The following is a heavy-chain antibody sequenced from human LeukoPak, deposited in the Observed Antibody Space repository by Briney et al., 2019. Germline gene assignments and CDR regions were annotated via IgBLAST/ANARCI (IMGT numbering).Heavy chain of an antibody. J-gene: IGHJ4*02. Sequence: GGSLRLSCAASGFTFSSYAMSWVRQAPGKGLEWVSAISGSGGSTYYADSVKGRFTISRDNSKNTLYLQMNSLRAEDTAAYYCAKRSPKVKYYYDFFDYWGQGTLVTVSS. CDR2: ISGSGGST. V-gene: IGHV3-23*01. D-gene: IGHD3-10*01. CDR3: AKRSPKVKYYYDFFDY. CDR1: GFTFSSYA.